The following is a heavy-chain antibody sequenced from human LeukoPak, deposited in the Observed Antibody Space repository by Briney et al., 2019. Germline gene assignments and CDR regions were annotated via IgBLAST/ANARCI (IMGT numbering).Heavy chain of an antibody. J-gene: IGHJ4*02. Sequence: SETLSLTCAVYGGSFSGYYWSWIRQPPGKGLEWIGEINHSGSTNYNPSLKSRVTISVDTSKNQFSLKLSSVTAADTAVYYCARGGGERWGQGTLVTVSS. CDR2: INHSGST. CDR3: ARGGGER. V-gene: IGHV4-34*01. CDR1: GGSFSGYY. D-gene: IGHD3-10*01.